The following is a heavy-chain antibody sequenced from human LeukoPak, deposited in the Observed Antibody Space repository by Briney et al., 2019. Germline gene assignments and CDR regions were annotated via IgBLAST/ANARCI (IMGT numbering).Heavy chain of an antibody. CDR1: GGSFSGYY. CDR2: INHSGST. J-gene: IGHJ3*02. V-gene: IGHV4-34*01. D-gene: IGHD3-16*01. CDR3: ASNDYVSGSYLDAFDI. Sequence: PSETLSLTCAVYGGSFSGYYWCWVRHPPGKGLGWVWEINHSGSTNYNPSLKSRVTISVDTSKNQFSLKLSYVTAADTAVYYCASNDYVSGSYLDAFDIWGQGTMVTVPS.